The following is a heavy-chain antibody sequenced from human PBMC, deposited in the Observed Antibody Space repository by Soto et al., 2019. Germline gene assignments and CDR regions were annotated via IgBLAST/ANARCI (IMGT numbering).Heavy chain of an antibody. J-gene: IGHJ6*02. CDR2: ISYDGSNK. CDR3: ARVSYPNYYNYYGMDV. V-gene: IGHV3-30-3*01. CDR1: GFTFSSYA. D-gene: IGHD3-10*01. Sequence: GGSLRLSCAASGFTFSSYAMHWVRQAPGKGLEWVAVISYDGSNKYYADSVKGRFTISRDNSKNTLYLQMNSLRAEDTAVYYCARVSYPNYYNYYGMDVWGQGTTVTVSS.